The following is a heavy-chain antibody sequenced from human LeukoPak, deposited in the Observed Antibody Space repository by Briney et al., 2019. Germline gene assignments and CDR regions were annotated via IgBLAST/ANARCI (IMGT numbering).Heavy chain of an antibody. D-gene: IGHD4-23*01. CDR1: GFTFSSYG. J-gene: IGHJ2*01. CDR2: IWYDGSNK. V-gene: IGHV3-33*06. Sequence: GGSLRLSCAASGFTFSSYGMHWVRQAPGKGLEWVAVIWYDGSNKYYADSVKGRFTISRDNSKNTLYLQMNSLRAEDTAVYYCAKGQTTVVTPGVWYFDLWGRGTLVTVSS. CDR3: AKGQTTVVTPGVWYFDL.